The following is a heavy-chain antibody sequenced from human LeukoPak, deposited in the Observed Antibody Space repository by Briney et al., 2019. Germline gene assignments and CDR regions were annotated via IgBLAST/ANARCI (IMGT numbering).Heavy chain of an antibody. J-gene: IGHJ4*02. V-gene: IGHV4-39*01. CDR1: GDSISINYN. D-gene: IGHD6-19*01. Sequence: SETLSLTCTVSGDSISINYNWGWIRQPPGKGLERIGSIFYSGATYYSPSLKSRVTISVDTSKNQFSLKLSSMTAADTAVYYCVRHRQWLLFPDYWGQGTLVTVSS. CDR3: VRHRQWLLFPDY. CDR2: IFYSGAT.